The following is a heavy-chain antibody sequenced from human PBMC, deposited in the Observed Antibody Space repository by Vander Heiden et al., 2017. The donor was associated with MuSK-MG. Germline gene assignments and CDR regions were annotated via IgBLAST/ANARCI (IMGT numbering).Heavy chain of an antibody. CDR1: GGSISISSYY. J-gene: IGHJ6*03. CDR2: IYYSGRT. D-gene: IGHD2-2*01. Sequence: QLQLQESGPGLVKTSETLSLTYPVPGGSISISSYYWGWIRQPPGKGLECIGSIYYSGRTYYNPSLKSRVTISVDTSKNQFSLKLSSVTAADTAVYYCARHVVVPAASSLYYYYMDVWGKGTTVTVSS. V-gene: IGHV4-39*01. CDR3: ARHVVVPAASSLYYYYMDV.